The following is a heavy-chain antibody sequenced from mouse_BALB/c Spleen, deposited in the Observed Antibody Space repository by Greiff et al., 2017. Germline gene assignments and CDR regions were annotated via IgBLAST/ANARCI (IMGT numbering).Heavy chain of an antibody. CDR1: GYSFTSYW. V-gene: IGHV1-61*01. D-gene: IGHD1-1*01. CDR3: ARVTTGDY. CDR2: INPYDSET. J-gene: IGHJ2*01. Sequence: QVQLQQPGAELVRPGASVKLSCKASGYSFTSYWMNWVKQRPGQGLEWIGMINPYDSETKLNQKFKDKATLNVDKSSSTAYMQLSSPTSEDSAVYCCARVTTGDYWGQGTTLTVSA.